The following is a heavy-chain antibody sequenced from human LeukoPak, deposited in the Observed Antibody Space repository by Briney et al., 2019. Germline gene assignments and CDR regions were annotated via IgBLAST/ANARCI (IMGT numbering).Heavy chain of an antibody. D-gene: IGHD3-10*01. CDR1: GFTFSSYG. V-gene: IGHV3-33*07. Sequence: GGSLRLSCATSGFTFSSYGMYWVRQAPGKGLEWVALIWYDGSRKYYADSVKGRFTISRDKSKNTLYLQMNSLTAEDTALYYCARDVGNYDSGTSYFDYWGQGTLVTVSS. CDR2: IWYDGSRK. J-gene: IGHJ4*02. CDR3: ARDVGNYDSGTSYFDY.